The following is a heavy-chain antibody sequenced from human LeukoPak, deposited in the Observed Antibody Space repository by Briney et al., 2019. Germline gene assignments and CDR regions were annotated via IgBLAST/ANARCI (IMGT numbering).Heavy chain of an antibody. CDR1: GYTLTELS. D-gene: IGHD2-15*01. V-gene: IGHV1-24*01. CDR3: ATRPVVAAATSVEFDP. J-gene: IGHJ5*02. Sequence: GASVKVSCKVSGYTLTELSMHWVRQAPGKGLEWMGGFDPEDGETIYAQKFQGRVTMTEDTSTDTAYMELSSLRSEDTAVYYCATRPVVAAATSVEFDPWGQGTLVTVSS. CDR2: FDPEDGET.